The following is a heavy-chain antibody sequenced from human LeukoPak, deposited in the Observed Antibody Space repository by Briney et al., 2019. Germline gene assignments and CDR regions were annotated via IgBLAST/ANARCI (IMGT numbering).Heavy chain of an antibody. CDR2: IYSGGST. V-gene: IGHV3-66*01. CDR1: GFTVSSNY. Sequence: GGSLRLSCAASGFTVSSNYMSWVRQAPGKGLEWVSVIYSGGSTYYADSVKGRFTISRDNSKNTLYLQMNSLRAEDTAVYYCARDLYYYDSSGYTYGDYWGQGTLVTVSS. D-gene: IGHD3-22*01. J-gene: IGHJ4*02. CDR3: ARDLYYYDSSGYTYGDY.